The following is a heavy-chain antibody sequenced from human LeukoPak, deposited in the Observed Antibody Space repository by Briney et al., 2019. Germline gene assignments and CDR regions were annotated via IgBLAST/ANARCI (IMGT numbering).Heavy chain of an antibody. V-gene: IGHV3-7*01. J-gene: IGHJ4*02. Sequence: GGSLRLSCAASGFTFSNYWMTWVRQAPGKGLEWVAHIKEDGGEKHYVDPVKGRFTISRDNAKNSLYLQMNSLRAEDTAVYYCARDHGLFDYWGQGTLVTVSS. CDR2: IKEDGGEK. CDR3: ARDHGLFDY. CDR1: GFTFSNYW.